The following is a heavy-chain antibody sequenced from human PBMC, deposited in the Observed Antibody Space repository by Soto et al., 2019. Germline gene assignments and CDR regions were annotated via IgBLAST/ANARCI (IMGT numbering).Heavy chain of an antibody. CDR3: ARVLIVVAIDAFDI. J-gene: IGHJ3*02. V-gene: IGHV4-31*03. CDR1: GGSISSGGYY. CDR2: IYYSGST. Sequence: TLSHTCTVSGGSISSGGYYWSWIRQHPGKGLEWIGYIYYSGSTYYNPSLKSRVTISVDTSKNQFSLKLSSVTAADTAVYYCARVLIVVAIDAFDIWGQGTMVTVSS. D-gene: IGHD3-22*01.